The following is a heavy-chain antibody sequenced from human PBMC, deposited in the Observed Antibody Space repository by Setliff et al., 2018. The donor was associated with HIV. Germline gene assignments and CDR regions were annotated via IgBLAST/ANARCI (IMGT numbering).Heavy chain of an antibody. Sequence: SVKVSCKASGGTFSSYAISWVRQAPGKGLEWIGLIDPDRGEAVYAEKFQGRVTITADRSKDIAYMKLSSLRSEDTAMYYCAWGTQRPIDSWGQGTLVTVSS. D-gene: IGHD3-16*01. CDR2: IDPDRGEA. CDR3: AWGTQRPIDS. CDR1: GGTFSSYA. J-gene: IGHJ4*02. V-gene: IGHV1-69*10.